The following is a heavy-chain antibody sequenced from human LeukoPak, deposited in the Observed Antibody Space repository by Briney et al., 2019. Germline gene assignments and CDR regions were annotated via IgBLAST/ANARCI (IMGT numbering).Heavy chain of an antibody. J-gene: IGHJ4*02. D-gene: IGHD6-13*01. CDR1: GFTFSSYE. V-gene: IGHV3-48*03. CDR2: ISSSGSTI. Sequence: PGGSLRLSCAASGFTFSSYEMNWVRQAPGKGLEWVSYISSSGSTIYYADSVKGRFTISRDNAKNSLYLQMNSLRAEDTAVYYCARVDHAAAGFNFDYWGQGTLVTVSS. CDR3: ARVDHAAAGFNFDY.